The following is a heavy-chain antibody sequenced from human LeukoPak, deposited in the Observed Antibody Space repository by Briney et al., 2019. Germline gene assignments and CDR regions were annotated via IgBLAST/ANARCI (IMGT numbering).Heavy chain of an antibody. V-gene: IGHV3-23*01. CDR3: AKVPTYYYDSSGSPDQILWFHY. D-gene: IGHD3-22*01. Sequence: GGSLRLSCAASAFTFSSYAMSWVRQAPGKGLEWVSAISGSGGSTYYAGSVKGRFTISRDNSKNTLYLQMNSLRAEDTAVHYCAKVPTYYYDSSGSPDQILWFHYWAQGTLVTVSS. J-gene: IGHJ4*02. CDR2: ISGSGGST. CDR1: AFTFSSYA.